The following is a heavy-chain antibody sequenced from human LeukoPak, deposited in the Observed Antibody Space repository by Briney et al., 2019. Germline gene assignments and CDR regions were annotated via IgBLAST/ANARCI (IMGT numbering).Heavy chain of an antibody. CDR1: GFTFSSYA. CDR2: ISYDGSNK. V-gene: IGHV3-30*01. Sequence: GGSLRLSCAASGFTFSSYAVHRVRQAPGKGLEWVAVISYDGSNKYYADSVKGRFTISRDNSKNTLYLQMNSLRGEDTAVYYCARDRVQLWNYGMDVWGQGTTVTVSS. CDR3: ARDRVQLWNYGMDV. J-gene: IGHJ6*02. D-gene: IGHD5-18*01.